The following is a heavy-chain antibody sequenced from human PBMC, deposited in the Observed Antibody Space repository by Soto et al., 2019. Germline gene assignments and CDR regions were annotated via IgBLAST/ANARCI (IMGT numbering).Heavy chain of an antibody. J-gene: IGHJ6*02. D-gene: IGHD4-17*01. Sequence: EASVKVSCKASGYTFTSYDINWVRQATGQGFEYLGWMNPNSGNTGYVKKFQGRVTVTRDTSMSTAYMELSSLRSDDTAVYYCARDRPPPETTLWYYYYGMDVWGQGTTVTVSS. V-gene: IGHV1-8*01. CDR2: MNPNSGNT. CDR1: GYTFTSYD. CDR3: ARDRPPPETTLWYYYYGMDV.